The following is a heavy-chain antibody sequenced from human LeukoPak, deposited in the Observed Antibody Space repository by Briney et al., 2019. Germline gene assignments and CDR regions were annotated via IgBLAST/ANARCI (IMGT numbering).Heavy chain of an antibody. V-gene: IGHV1-2*02. J-gene: IGHJ4*02. CDR2: NSNGGGT. D-gene: IGHD6-13*01. Sequence: ASVKVSCKAPGYTFTANHIHWMRQAPGQGLEWMGWNSNGGGTKYAPKFQGRVTMTRDTAISTAYMELSTLRFDDTAVYYCARGFGSSWFDYWGQGSLVTVSS. CDR3: ARGFGSSWFDY. CDR1: GYTFTANH.